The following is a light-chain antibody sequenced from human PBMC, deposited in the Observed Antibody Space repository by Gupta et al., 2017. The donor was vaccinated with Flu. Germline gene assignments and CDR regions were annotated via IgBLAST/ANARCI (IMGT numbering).Light chain of an antibody. CDR1: QTVNRN. CDR2: AAS. J-gene: IGKJ1*01. Sequence: EIVMTQSPATLSMSPGEKVTLSCRASQTVNRNLVWYQHKFGQAPRLLIYAASIRATGVTPRFSGSGYGTEFILSISSLQSEDVAVYYCQQYHEWPRTFGPGTKVEVK. CDR3: QQYHEWPRT. V-gene: IGKV3-15*01.